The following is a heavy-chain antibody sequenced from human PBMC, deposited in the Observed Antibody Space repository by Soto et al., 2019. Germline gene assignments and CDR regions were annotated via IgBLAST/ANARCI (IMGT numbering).Heavy chain of an antibody. CDR3: ARDVALRSHSSRIDS. J-gene: IGHJ4*02. Sequence: GASVKVSCKASGYIFLGYYIHWVRQAPGQGLEWMGWINPDSGGTNYAQKFQGRVTMAGDTSVNTTYMDLSSLRSDDTAVYYCARDVALRSHSSRIDSWGQGSLVTVSS. V-gene: IGHV1-2*02. CDR2: INPDSGGT. D-gene: IGHD1-26*01. CDR1: GYIFLGYY.